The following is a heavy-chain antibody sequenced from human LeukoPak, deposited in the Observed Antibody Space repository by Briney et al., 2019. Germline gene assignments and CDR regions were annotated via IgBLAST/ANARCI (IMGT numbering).Heavy chain of an antibody. V-gene: IGHV1-2*02. Sequence: ASVKVSCKASGYTFTGYYIHWVRQAPGQGLEWMGWIHPKSGGTNYAQKFQGRVTMTRDTSISTGYMEVSRLRSDDTAVYYCARDREYCSSSSCYASYRFDYWGQGTLVTVSS. CDR2: IHPKSGGT. D-gene: IGHD2-2*01. CDR1: GYTFTGYY. J-gene: IGHJ4*02. CDR3: ARDREYCSSSSCYASYRFDY.